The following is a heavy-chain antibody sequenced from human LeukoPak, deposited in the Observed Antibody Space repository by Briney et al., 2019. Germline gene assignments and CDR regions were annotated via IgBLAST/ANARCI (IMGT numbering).Heavy chain of an antibody. CDR3: ARGVYNDAFDI. CDR1: GRTFSSYA. D-gene: IGHD1-1*01. J-gene: IGHJ3*02. V-gene: IGHV3-30-3*01. Sequence: GGSLRLSCVASGRTFSSYAMHWVRQAPGKGLEWVAVISNGGTNNYYADSVKGRFTISRDNSKNTLYLQMNSLRAEDTAVYYCARGVYNDAFDIRGQGTTVTVSS. CDR2: ISNGGTNN.